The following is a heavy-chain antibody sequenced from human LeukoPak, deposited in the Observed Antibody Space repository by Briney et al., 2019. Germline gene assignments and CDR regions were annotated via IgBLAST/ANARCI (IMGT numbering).Heavy chain of an antibody. CDR3: ARDLGYSSSWYLLQYYYYGMDV. CDR1: GFTFSSYW. Sequence: PGGSLRLSCAASGFTFSSYWMSWVRQAPGKGLEWVANVKQDGSEKYYVDSVKGRFTISRDNAKNSLYLQMNSLRAEDTAVYYCARDLGYSSSWYLLQYYYYGMDVWGQGTTVTVSS. J-gene: IGHJ6*02. D-gene: IGHD6-13*01. V-gene: IGHV3-7*01. CDR2: VKQDGSEK.